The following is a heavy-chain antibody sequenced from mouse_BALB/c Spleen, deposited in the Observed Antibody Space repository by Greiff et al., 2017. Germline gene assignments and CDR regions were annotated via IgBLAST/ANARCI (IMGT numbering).Heavy chain of an antibody. V-gene: IGHV5-17*02. CDR2: ISSGSSTI. CDR3: ARSTTVVDWYFDV. J-gene: IGHJ1*01. CDR1: GFTFSSFG. D-gene: IGHD1-1*01. Sequence: DVMLVESGGGLVQPGGSRKLSCAASGFTFSSFGMHWVRQAPEKGLEWVAYISSGSSTIYYADTVKGRFTISRDHPKNTLFLQMTSLRSEDTAMYYCARSTTVVDWYFDVWGAGTTVTVSS.